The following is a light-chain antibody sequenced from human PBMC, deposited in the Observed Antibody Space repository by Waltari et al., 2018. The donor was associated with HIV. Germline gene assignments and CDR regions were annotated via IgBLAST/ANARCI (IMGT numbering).Light chain of an antibody. CDR3: QAWDSSTSVV. V-gene: IGLV3-1*01. J-gene: IGLJ2*01. CDR2: QDS. Sequence: SYELTQPPSVSVYPGQTASITCSGDKWGDKYACWYQQKPGQSPVRVIYQDSKRPSGIPERFSGSNSGNTATLTISGTQAMDEADYYCQAWDSSTSVVFGGGTKLTVL. CDR1: KWGDKY.